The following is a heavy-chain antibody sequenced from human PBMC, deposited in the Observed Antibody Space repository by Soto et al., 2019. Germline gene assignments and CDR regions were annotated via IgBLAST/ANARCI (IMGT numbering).Heavy chain of an antibody. CDR2: TYYRSRWYN. CDR1: GDSVSSNSAA. V-gene: IGHV6-1*01. Sequence: SQTLSLTCAISGDSVSSNSAAWNWIRQSPSRGLEWLGGTYYRSRWYNDYAVSVKSRITVNPDTSKNQFSLHLNSVTPEDTAIYYCAVPTGIEVTGPDYWGRGTLVAVSS. CDR3: AVPTGIEVTGPDY. D-gene: IGHD6-19*01. J-gene: IGHJ4*02.